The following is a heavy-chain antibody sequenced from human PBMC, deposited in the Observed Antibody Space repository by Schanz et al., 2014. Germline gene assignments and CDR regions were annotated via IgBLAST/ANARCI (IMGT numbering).Heavy chain of an antibody. J-gene: IGHJ3*02. CDR1: GDTFSKYN. D-gene: IGHD1-1*01. Sequence: QLQLVQSGAEVKKPGSSVKVSCQAFGDTFSKYNIMWVRQVPGQGLEWLGRIIPILGIANYAQKFQGRVTNTADKSTSTAYMDLSSVRPEDTAVYYCARGGGTEDVFDIWGQGTILTVSS. CDR2: IIPILGIA. V-gene: IGHV1-69*02. CDR3: ARGGGTEDVFDI.